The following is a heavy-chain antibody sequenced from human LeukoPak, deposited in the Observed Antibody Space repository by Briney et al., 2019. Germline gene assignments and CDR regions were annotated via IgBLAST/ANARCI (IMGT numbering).Heavy chain of an antibody. Sequence: GGSLRLSCAASGFSFSGYYMAWVRQAPGKGLEWVGLSRNKENRYSTEYGASVKGRVTISRNDSKNLMYLEMKSLKSEDTAVYYCVREYFGGYDYWGQGTLVTVSS. CDR1: GFSFSGYY. J-gene: IGHJ4*02. CDR3: VREYFGGYDY. D-gene: IGHD2-15*01. CDR2: SRNKENRYST. V-gene: IGHV3-72*01.